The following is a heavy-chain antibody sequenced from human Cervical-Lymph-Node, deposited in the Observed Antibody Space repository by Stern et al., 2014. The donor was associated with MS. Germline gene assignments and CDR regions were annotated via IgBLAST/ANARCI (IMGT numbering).Heavy chain of an antibody. CDR2: ISSSSSDI. CDR3: ARDYDGNYLTYFEY. V-gene: IGHV3-21*01. Sequence: EVQLVESGGGVVKPGGSLKLSCAVSGFTFSSYSMNWVRQAPGKGLEWVSSISSSSSDIYYADSVKGRVTMSRDKAKNSLYLQLHSLRAEDTAVYYCARDYDGNYLTYFEYWGQGTLVTVSS. CDR1: GFTFSSYS. J-gene: IGHJ4*02. D-gene: IGHD2/OR15-2a*01.